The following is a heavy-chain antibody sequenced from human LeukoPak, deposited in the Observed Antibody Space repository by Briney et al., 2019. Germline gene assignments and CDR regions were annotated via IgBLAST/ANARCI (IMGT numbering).Heavy chain of an antibody. CDR1: GFTFNTYA. V-gene: IGHV3-23*01. D-gene: IGHD3-22*01. CDR3: AKHLVKNFYDNSGYLGAFDI. Sequence: PAESLRLSCGASGFTFNTYAMSWVRLAPGTGPEWVSSISTSGGTTYYADSVKGRFTISRDNSKNTLYLQMSTLRGDDTAVYYCAKHLVKNFYDNSGYLGAFDIWGRGTMVTVSS. CDR2: ISTSGGTT. J-gene: IGHJ3*02.